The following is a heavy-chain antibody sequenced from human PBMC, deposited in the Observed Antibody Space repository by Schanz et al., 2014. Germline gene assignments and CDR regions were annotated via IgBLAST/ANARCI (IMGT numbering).Heavy chain of an antibody. J-gene: IGHJ4*02. V-gene: IGHV3-7*04. CDR1: GFTFSDAW. Sequence: EGQLVESGGGLVKPGGSLRLSCAASGFTFSDAWMTWVRQAPGKGLEWVANIGYDGSEKYYVDSVKGRFTISRDNSKDTLYLQMSGLTPEDTAVYYCARGPIPIQGVPMDFWGQGTLVTVSS. D-gene: IGHD3-10*01. CDR3: ARGPIPIQGVPMDF. CDR2: IGYDGSEK.